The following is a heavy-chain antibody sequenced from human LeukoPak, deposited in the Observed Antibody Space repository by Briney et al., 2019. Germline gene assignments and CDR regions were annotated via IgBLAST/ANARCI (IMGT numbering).Heavy chain of an antibody. CDR3: ARGYYDSSAYYSADY. J-gene: IGHJ4*02. CDR2: IFYSGST. D-gene: IGHD3-22*01. CDR1: GVSISTRNYY. V-gene: IGHV4-39*07. Sequence: SETLSLTCTVSGVSISTRNYYWGWIRQPPGKGLEWIGNIFYSGSTYYSPSFKSRVTISLDTSRNQFSLKVNSVTAADTAVYYCARGYYDSSAYYSADYWGQGTLVTVSS.